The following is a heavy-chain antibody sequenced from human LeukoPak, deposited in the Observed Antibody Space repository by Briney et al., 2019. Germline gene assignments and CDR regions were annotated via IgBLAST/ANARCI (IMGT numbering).Heavy chain of an antibody. Sequence: GVSLRLSCAASGFTFDDYGMDWVRQAPGKGLEWVSGINWNGGSTGYTDSVKGRFTISRDNAKNSLYLQMNSLRAEDTALYYCARARITLVRRVINDAFDIWGQGTMVTVSS. CDR1: GFTFDDYG. CDR2: INWNGGST. D-gene: IGHD3-10*01. J-gene: IGHJ3*02. V-gene: IGHV3-20*04. CDR3: ARARITLVRRVINDAFDI.